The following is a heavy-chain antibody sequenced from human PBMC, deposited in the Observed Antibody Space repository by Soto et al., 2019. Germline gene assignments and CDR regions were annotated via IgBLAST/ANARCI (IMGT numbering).Heavy chain of an antibody. CDR3: AKDTRGGSGSLGHFDY. J-gene: IGHJ4*02. CDR2: ISDGGGRT. CDR1: GCTFSSYA. V-gene: IGHV3-23*01. D-gene: IGHD6-25*01. Sequence: EVQLLESGGGLVQPGGSLRLSCAASGCTFSSYAMSWVRQAPWKGLEWVSAISDGGGRTSYADSVKGRFTISRDNSKNTLYLQMNSLTVEDAAVYYCAKDTRGGSGSLGHFDYWGQGTLVTVSS.